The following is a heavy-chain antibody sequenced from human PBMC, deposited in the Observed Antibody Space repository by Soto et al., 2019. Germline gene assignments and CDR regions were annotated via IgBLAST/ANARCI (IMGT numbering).Heavy chain of an antibody. Sequence: GGSLRLSCAASGFTVSSNYMSWVRQAPGKGLEWVSVIYSGGSTYYADSVKGRFTISRHNSKNTLYLQMNSLRAEDTAVYYCARSHPSFWSGYDYYMDVWGKGTTVTVSS. CDR2: IYSGGST. CDR3: ARSHPSFWSGYDYYMDV. V-gene: IGHV3-53*04. D-gene: IGHD3-3*01. J-gene: IGHJ6*03. CDR1: GFTVSSNY.